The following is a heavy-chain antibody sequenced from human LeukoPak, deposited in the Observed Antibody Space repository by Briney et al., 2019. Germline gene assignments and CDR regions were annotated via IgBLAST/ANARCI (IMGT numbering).Heavy chain of an antibody. CDR2: IIPIFGTA. D-gene: IGHD3-10*01. CDR3: ARDTYYGSREGGMDV. V-gene: IGHV1-69*01. J-gene: IGHJ6*04. CDR1: GGTFSSYA. Sequence: SVKVSCKASGGTFSSYAISWVRQAPGQGLEWVGGIIPIFGTANYAQKFQGRVTITADESTSTAYMELSSLRSEDTAVYYCARDTYYGSREGGMDVWGKGTTVTVSS.